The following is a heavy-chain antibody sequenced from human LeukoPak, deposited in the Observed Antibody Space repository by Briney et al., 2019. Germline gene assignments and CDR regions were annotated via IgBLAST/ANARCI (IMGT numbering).Heavy chain of an antibody. Sequence: PSETLSLTCLVSGYPFSSGDYWGWIRQPPGEGLGWVGSIYHSGSTYYNPSLKSRVTISIDTSKNHFSLNLSSVTAADTAVYYCARGNLRGIIIRGFDYWGQGTLVTVSS. D-gene: IGHD3-10*01. CDR3: ARGNLRGIIIRGFDY. J-gene: IGHJ4*02. CDR2: IYHSGST. V-gene: IGHV4-38-2*02. CDR1: GYPFSSGDY.